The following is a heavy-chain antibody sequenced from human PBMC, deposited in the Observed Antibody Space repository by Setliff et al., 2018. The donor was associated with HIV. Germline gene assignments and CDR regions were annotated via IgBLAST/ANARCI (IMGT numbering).Heavy chain of an antibody. CDR2: IFPADSDT. D-gene: IGHD5-12*01. V-gene: IGHV5-51*01. Sequence: GESLKISCKASGYSFTTSWIGGVRQMPGKGLEWMGIIFPADSDTTYSPSFQGQVTISADKSISTAYLQWSRLKASDTAMYYCARHGPMRDGYNHGAFDYWGQGTPVTVSS. J-gene: IGHJ4*02. CDR3: ARHGPMRDGYNHGAFDY. CDR1: GYSFTTSW.